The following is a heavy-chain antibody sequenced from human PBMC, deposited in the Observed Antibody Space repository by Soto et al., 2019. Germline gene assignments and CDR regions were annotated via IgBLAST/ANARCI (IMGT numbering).Heavy chain of an antibody. J-gene: IGHJ4*02. Sequence: SETLSLTCVVSGASIASSEWWTWVRQPPGKGLEWIGHIYHSGSTRYNPSLNSRVIISVDKSKNQFSLNLSSVTAADTAMYYCARVGISGYFDYWGQGTLVTVSS. CDR2: IYHSGST. V-gene: IGHV4-4*02. CDR1: GASIASSEW. CDR3: ARVGISGYFDY. D-gene: IGHD6-19*01.